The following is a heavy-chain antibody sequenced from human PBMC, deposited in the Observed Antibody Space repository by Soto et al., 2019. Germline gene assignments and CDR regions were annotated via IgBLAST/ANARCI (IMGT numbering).Heavy chain of an antibody. CDR2: IYYSGNT. J-gene: IGHJ6*02. V-gene: IGHV4-30-4*01. CDR1: GGSISSGYYY. Sequence: SETLPLTCSVSGGSISSGYYYWIWIRQPPGKGLEWIGNIYYSGNTYYNPSLKSRLIISIDTSKNQFPLKVGSVTAADTAVYYCARSSLYGMNVWGQGTTVTVSS. CDR3: ARSSLYGMNV.